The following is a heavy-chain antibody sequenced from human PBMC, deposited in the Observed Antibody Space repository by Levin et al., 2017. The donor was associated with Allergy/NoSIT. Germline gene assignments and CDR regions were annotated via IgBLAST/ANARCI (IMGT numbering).Heavy chain of an antibody. CDR3: ARDPGSYYYGSGPHFDY. Sequence: GESLKISCAASGFTFSDYYMSWIRQAPGKGLEWVSYISSSGSTIYYADSVKGRFTISRDNAKNSLYLQMNSLRAEDTAVYYCARDPGSYYYGSGPHFDYWGQGTLVTVSS. V-gene: IGHV3-11*01. D-gene: IGHD3-10*01. CDR2: ISSSGSTI. J-gene: IGHJ4*02. CDR1: GFTFSDYY.